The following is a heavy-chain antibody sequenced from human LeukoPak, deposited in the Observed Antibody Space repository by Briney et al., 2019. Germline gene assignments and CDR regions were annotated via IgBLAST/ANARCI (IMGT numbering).Heavy chain of an antibody. CDR1: GFTFTTYA. Sequence: GGSLRLSCAASGFTFTTYAMNWVRQAPGKGLEWVSAILANGNTYYADSVKGRFTISRDASRNTLYLQMSSLRVEDTAVYYCAKDREPDSGWNFDYWGQGTLVSVSS. CDR2: ILANGNT. D-gene: IGHD6-19*01. V-gene: IGHV3-23*01. J-gene: IGHJ4*02. CDR3: AKDREPDSGWNFDY.